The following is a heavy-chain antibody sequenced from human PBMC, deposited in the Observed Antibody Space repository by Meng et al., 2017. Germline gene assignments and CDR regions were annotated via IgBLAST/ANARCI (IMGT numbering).Heavy chain of an antibody. J-gene: IGHJ4*02. D-gene: IGHD5-18*01. CDR3: AGASYGYSYGFPQYYFDY. CDR1: GYTFTGYY. CDR2: INPNSGGT. V-gene: IGHV1-2*02. Sequence: ASVKVSCKASGYTFTGYYMHWLRQAPGQGLEWMGWINPNSGGTNYAQKFQGRVTMTRDTSISTAYMELSRLRSDDTAVYYCAGASYGYSYGFPQYYFDYWGQGTLDTVSS.